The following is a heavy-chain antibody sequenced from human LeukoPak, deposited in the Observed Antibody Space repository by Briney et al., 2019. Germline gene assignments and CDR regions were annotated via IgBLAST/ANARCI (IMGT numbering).Heavy chain of an antibody. V-gene: IGHV1-46*01. Sequence: GASVKVSCKASGYTFTSYYMHWVRQAPGQGLEWMGIINPSGGITIYAQKFQGRVTMTRDMSTSTVYMELSSLRSDDTAVYYCARVESWERSGSSQDAFDVWGHGTMVTVSS. J-gene: IGHJ3*01. CDR1: GYTFTSYY. CDR3: ARVESWERSGSSQDAFDV. CDR2: INPSGGIT. D-gene: IGHD1-26*01.